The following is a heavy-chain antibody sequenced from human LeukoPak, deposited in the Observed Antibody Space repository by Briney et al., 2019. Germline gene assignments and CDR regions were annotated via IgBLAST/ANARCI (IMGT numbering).Heavy chain of an antibody. V-gene: IGHV3-48*03. CDR3: ASNIVATPEDAFDI. CDR2: ISSSGSTI. Sequence: GGSLRLSCAASGFTFSSYEMNWVRQAPGKGLEWVSYISSSGSTIYYADSVKGRFTISRDNAKNSLYLQMNSLRAEDTAVYYCASNIVATPEDAFDIWGQGTMVTVSS. J-gene: IGHJ3*02. CDR1: GFTFSSYE. D-gene: IGHD5-12*01.